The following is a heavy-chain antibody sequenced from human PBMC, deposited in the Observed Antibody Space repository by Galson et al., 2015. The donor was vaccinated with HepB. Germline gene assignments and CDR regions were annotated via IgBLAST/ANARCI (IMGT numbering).Heavy chain of an antibody. V-gene: IGHV4-61*02. J-gene: IGHJ6*03. CDR3: ARGSNVDTAMVRDDYYYYMDV. Sequence: LSLTCTVSGGSISSGSYYWSWIRQPAGKGLEWIGRIYTSGSTNYNPSLKSRVTMSVDTSKNQFSLKLSSVTAADTAVYYCARGSNVDTAMVRDDYYYYMDVWGKGTTVTVSS. D-gene: IGHD5-18*01. CDR2: IYTSGST. CDR1: GGSISSGSYY.